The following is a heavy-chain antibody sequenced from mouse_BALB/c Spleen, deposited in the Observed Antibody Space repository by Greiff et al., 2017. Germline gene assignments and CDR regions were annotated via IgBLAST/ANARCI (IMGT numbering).Heavy chain of an antibody. D-gene: IGHD3-1*01. Sequence: VQLQQSAAELARPGASVKMSCKASGYTFTSYTMHWVKQRPGQGLEWIGYINPSSGYTEYNQKFKDKTTLTADKSSSTAYMQLSSLTSEDSAVYYCARERGQARATGYYAMDYWGQGTSVTVAS. J-gene: IGHJ4*01. CDR3: ARERGQARATGYYAMDY. V-gene: IGHV1-4*02. CDR1: GYTFTSYT. CDR2: INPSSGYT.